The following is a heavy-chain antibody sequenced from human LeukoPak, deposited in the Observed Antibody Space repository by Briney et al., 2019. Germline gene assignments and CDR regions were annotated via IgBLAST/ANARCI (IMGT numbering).Heavy chain of an antibody. CDR3: ATTVTTRYYFDS. CDR1: GGSISTSRHY. CDR2: MYYSGST. Sequence: PPETLSLTCTVSGGSISTSRHYWGWIRQPPGKGLEWIGSMYYSGSTYYDPSLKSRVTISVDTYKSRFSLKLSSVTAADTAVYYCATTVTTRYYFDSWGQGTLVTVSS. D-gene: IGHD4-17*01. J-gene: IGHJ4*02. V-gene: IGHV4-39*01.